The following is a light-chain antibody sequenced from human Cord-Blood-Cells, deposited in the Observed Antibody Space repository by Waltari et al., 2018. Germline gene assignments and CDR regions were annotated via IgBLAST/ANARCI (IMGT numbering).Light chain of an antibody. J-gene: IGKJ3*01. CDR1: QSVSSN. V-gene: IGKV3-15*01. CDR2: GAS. Sequence: EIVMTQYPATLSVSPGERATLSCTASQSVSSNLAWYQQKPGQAPRLLIYGASTRATGIPARFSGSGSGTEFTLTISSLQSEDFAVYYCQQYNNWPVTFGPGTKVDIK. CDR3: QQYNNWPVT.